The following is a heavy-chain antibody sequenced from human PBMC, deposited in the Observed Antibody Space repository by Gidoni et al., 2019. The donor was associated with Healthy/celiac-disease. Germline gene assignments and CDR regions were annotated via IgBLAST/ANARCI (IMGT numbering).Heavy chain of an antibody. D-gene: IGHD3-16*02. V-gene: IGHV1-8*01. J-gene: IGHJ4*02. Sequence: QVQLVQSGAEVKKPGASVKVSCKASGYTFTSYDINWVRRATGQGLEWMGWMNPNSGNTGYAQKFQGRVTMTRNTSISTAYMELSSLRSEDTAVYYCARGPRPYDYVWGSYREYWYYFDYWGQGTLVTVSS. CDR2: MNPNSGNT. CDR3: ARGPRPYDYVWGSYREYWYYFDY. CDR1: GYTFTSYD.